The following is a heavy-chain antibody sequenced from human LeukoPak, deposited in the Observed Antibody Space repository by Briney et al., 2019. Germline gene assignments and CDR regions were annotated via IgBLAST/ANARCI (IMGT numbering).Heavy chain of an antibody. CDR3: ARWSSSWESFDY. D-gene: IGHD6-13*01. CDR1: GYTFTGYY. J-gene: IGHJ4*02. CDR2: INPYSGGT. V-gene: IGHV1-2*02. Sequence: ASVKVSCKASGYTFTGYYIYWVRQAPGQGLEWMGWINPYSGGTNYAQKFQGRVTTTSGTSISAAYMELYRLRSDDTAVYYCARWSSSWESFDYWGQGTLVTVSS.